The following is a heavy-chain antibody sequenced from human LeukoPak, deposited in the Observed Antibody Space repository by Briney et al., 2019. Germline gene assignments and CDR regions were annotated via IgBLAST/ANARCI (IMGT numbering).Heavy chain of an antibody. CDR1: GFTFSSYA. Sequence: GGSLRLSCAASGFTFSSYAMSWVRHAPGKGLEWVSAISGSGGSTYYADSVKGRFTISRDNSKNTLYLQMNSLRAEDTAVYYCAKDSIQRTVTTLIDYWGQGTLVTVSS. CDR3: AKDSIQRTVTTLIDY. J-gene: IGHJ4*02. V-gene: IGHV3-23*01. CDR2: ISGSGGST. D-gene: IGHD4-17*01.